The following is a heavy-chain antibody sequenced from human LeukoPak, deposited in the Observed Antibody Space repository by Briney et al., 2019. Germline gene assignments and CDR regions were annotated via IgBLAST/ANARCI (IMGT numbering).Heavy chain of an antibody. CDR3: ARERPLGTYGMDV. D-gene: IGHD7-27*01. V-gene: IGHV3-23*01. CDR1: GFTFSSYA. CDR2: ISGSGGST. J-gene: IGHJ6*02. Sequence: PGGSLRLSCAASGFTFSSYAMSWVRQAPGKGLEWVSAISGSGGSTYYADSVKGRFTISRDFSKNTVHLQMNSLRAEDTAVYYCARERPLGTYGMDVWGQGTTVTVSS.